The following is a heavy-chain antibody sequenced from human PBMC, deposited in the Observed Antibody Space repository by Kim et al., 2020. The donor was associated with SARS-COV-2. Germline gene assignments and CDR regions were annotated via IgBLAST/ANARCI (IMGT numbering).Heavy chain of an antibody. Sequence: YADSVKGRFTISRDNSKNTLYLQMNSLRAEDTAVYYCAKDRYYYGSGSGYWGQGTLVTVSS. CDR3: AKDRYYYGSGSGY. D-gene: IGHD3-10*01. V-gene: IGHV3-23*01. J-gene: IGHJ4*02.